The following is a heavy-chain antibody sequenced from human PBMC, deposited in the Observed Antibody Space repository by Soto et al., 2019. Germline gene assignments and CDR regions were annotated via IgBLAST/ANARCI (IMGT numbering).Heavy chain of an antibody. V-gene: IGHV4-34*01. J-gene: IGHJ6*02. Sequence: SETLSLTCAVYGGSFSGYYWSWIRQPPGKGLEWIGEINHSGSTNYNPSLKSRVTISVDTSKNQFSLKLSSVTAADTAVYYCAIQVYGEVTITGMYAWGQGTTVTVSS. CDR1: GGSFSGYY. CDR3: AIQVYGEVTITGMYA. D-gene: IGHD4-17*01. CDR2: INHSGST.